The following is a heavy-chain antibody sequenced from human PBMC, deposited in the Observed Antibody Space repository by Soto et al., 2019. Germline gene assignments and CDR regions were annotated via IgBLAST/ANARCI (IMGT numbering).Heavy chain of an antibody. Sequence: SVKVSCKASGFTFTSSAVQWVRQARGQRLEWIGWIVVGSGNTNYAQKFQERVTITRDMSTSTAYMELSSLRSEDTAVYYCAADLSRRGVTTDFDYWGQGTLVTVSS. J-gene: IGHJ4*02. CDR3: AADLSRRGVTTDFDY. V-gene: IGHV1-58*01. CDR1: GFTFTSSA. CDR2: IVVGSGNT. D-gene: IGHD4-4*01.